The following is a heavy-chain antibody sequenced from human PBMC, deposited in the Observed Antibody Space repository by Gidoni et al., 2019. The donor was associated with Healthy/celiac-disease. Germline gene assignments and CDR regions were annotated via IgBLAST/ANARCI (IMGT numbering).Heavy chain of an antibody. CDR2: IYSVGST. CDR1: GFTGSSKY. D-gene: IGHD5-18*01. V-gene: IGHV3-53*02. Sequence: EVQLVETGGGLIKPGGSLRLSCAASGFTGSSKYMSWVRQAPGKGLAWFSVIYSVGSTYYADSVKGRFTISRDNSKNTLYLQMNSLRAEYTAVYYCAGDRGGGYSYGLDYYYYGMDVWGQGTTVTVSS. CDR3: AGDRGGGYSYGLDYYYYGMDV. J-gene: IGHJ6*02.